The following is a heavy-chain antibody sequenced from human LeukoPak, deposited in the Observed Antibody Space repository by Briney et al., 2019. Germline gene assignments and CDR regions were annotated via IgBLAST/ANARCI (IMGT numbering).Heavy chain of an antibody. CDR3: ARGRYYDSSGPFDY. J-gene: IGHJ4*02. Sequence: SETLSLTCTVSGGSISSYYWSWIRQPPGKGLEWIGYIYYSGSTNYNPSLKSRVTISVDTSKNQFSLKLSSVTAADTAVYYCARGRYYDSSGPFDYWGQETLVTVSS. V-gene: IGHV4-59*01. CDR2: IYYSGST. CDR1: GGSISSYY. D-gene: IGHD3-22*01.